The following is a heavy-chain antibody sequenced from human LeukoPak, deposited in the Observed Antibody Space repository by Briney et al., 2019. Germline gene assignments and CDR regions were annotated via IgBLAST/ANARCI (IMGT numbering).Heavy chain of an antibody. Sequence: GGSLRLSCAASGFTFSSYAMHWVRQAPGKGLEWVAVISYDGSNKYYADSVKGRFTISRDNSKNTLYLQMNSLRAEDTAVYYCAKWGDYDVLTGYYVSDYWGQGTLVTVSS. CDR3: AKWGDYDVLTGYYVSDY. V-gene: IGHV3-30-3*02. D-gene: IGHD3-9*01. CDR1: GFTFSSYA. CDR2: ISYDGSNK. J-gene: IGHJ4*02.